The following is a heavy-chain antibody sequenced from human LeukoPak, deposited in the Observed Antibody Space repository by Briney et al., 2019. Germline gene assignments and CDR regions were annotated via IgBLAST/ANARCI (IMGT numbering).Heavy chain of an antibody. CDR1: GFTFSSYS. V-gene: IGHV3-48*02. CDR3: AREGDWGYYLYYFDY. Sequence: GGSLRLSCAASGFTFSSYSMNWVRQAPGKGLEWVSYISSSSSTIYCADSVKGRFTISRDNAKNSLYLQMNSLRDEDTAVYYCAREGDWGYYLYYFDYWGQGTLVTVSS. D-gene: IGHD3-22*01. CDR2: ISSSSSTI. J-gene: IGHJ4*02.